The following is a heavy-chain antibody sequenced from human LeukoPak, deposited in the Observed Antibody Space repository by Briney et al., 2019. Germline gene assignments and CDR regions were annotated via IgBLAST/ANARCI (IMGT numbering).Heavy chain of an antibody. J-gene: IGHJ4*02. CDR2: INSDGSSK. CDR1: GFAFRNYW. CDR3: ARDQGGGRYYGEDY. V-gene: IGHV3-74*03. Sequence: GGSLRLSCAASGFAFRNYWMHWVRQAPGKGLVWVSRINSDGSSKKYADSVKGRFTISRDNTKDTLYLQMNSLRAEDTAVYYCARDQGGGRYYGEDYWGQGTLVTVSS. D-gene: IGHD3-10*01.